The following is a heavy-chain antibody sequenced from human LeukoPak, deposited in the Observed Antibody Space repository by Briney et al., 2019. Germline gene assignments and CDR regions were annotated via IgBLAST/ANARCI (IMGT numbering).Heavy chain of an antibody. CDR1: GFSFNSYP. D-gene: IGHD3-10*01. CDR2: ISNDGNNK. J-gene: IGHJ4*02. Sequence: GRSLRLSCAASGFSFNSYPMHWVRQAPGKGLEWVAVISNDGNNKYYADSVKGRFTISGDNSNNTLSLQMNGLRVEDTAVYYCARPDDSESFYRANHYWGRGTLVTVS. CDR3: ARPDDSESFYRANHY. V-gene: IGHV3-30*04.